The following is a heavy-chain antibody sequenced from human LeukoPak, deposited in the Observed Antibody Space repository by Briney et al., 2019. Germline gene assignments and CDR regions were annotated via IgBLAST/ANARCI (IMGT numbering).Heavy chain of an antibody. CDR1: GFTFSSYA. Sequence: GGSLRLSCAASGFTFSSYAMSWVRQAPGKGLEWVSAISGSGGSTYYADSVKGRYTISRDNSKNTLYLQMNSLRAEDTAVYYCAEWDLTQDWFDPWGQGTLVTVSS. CDR2: ISGSGGST. D-gene: IGHD1-26*01. J-gene: IGHJ5*02. CDR3: AEWDLTQDWFDP. V-gene: IGHV3-23*01.